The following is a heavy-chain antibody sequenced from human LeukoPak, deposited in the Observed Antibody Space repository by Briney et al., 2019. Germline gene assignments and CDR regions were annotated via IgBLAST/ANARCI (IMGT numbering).Heavy chain of an antibody. Sequence: GGSLRLSCAASGFTFDDYAMHWVRQAPGKGLEWVSLISWDGGSTYYADSVKGRFTISRDNAKNSLYLQMNSLRAEDTAVYYCASRGYSSPYDYWGQGTLVTVSS. CDR1: GFTFDDYA. V-gene: IGHV3-43D*04. J-gene: IGHJ4*02. D-gene: IGHD5-18*01. CDR2: ISWDGGST. CDR3: ASRGYSSPYDY.